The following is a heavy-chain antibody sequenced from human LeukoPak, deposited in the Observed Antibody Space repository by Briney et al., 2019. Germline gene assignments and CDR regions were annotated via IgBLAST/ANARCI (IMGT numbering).Heavy chain of an antibody. CDR1: GFTFSSYG. D-gene: IGHD3-22*01. J-gene: IGHJ4*02. V-gene: IGHV3-30*02. CDR3: ARDGGYYYRSDYFDY. Sequence: GGSLRLSCAASGFTFSSYGMHWVRQAPGKGLEWVAFIRYDGSNKYYADSVKGRFTISRDNSKNTLYLQMKSLRAEDTAVYYCARDGGYYYRSDYFDYWGQGTLVTVSS. CDR2: IRYDGSNK.